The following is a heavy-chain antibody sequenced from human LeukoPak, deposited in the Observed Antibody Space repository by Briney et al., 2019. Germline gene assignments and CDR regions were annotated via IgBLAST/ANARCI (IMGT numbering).Heavy chain of an antibody. CDR1: GFSFNNYW. CDR3: ARDVGAFDV. Sequence: QPGGSLRLSCVASGFSFNNYWMSWVRQAPGKGLEWAANIREDGSGQDYVDSVKGRFTISRDNAKNSLYLQMNSLRVVDTGVYYCARDVGAFDVWGQGTMVTVSS. D-gene: IGHD1-26*01. V-gene: IGHV3-7*01. J-gene: IGHJ3*01. CDR2: IREDGSGQ.